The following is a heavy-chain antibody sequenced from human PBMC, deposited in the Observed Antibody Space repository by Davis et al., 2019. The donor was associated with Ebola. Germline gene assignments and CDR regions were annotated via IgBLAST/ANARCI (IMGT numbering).Heavy chain of an antibody. V-gene: IGHV3-23*01. J-gene: IGHJ5*02. CDR1: GFTFSSYA. D-gene: IGHD3-22*01. Sequence: GGSLRLSCAASGFTFSSYAMSWVRQAPGKGLEWVSAISGSGGSTYYADSVKGRFTISRDNSKNTLYLQMNSLRAEDTAVYYCARDRYDSSGYYSLWFDPWGQGTLVTVSS. CDR2: ISGSGGST. CDR3: ARDRYDSSGYYSLWFDP.